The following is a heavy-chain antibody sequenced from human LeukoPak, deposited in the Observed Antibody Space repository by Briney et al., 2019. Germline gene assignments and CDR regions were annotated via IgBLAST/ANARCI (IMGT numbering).Heavy chain of an antibody. CDR1: GGSISGYY. CDR2: VDHSGGT. CDR3: AGFTFFRGVITFDY. Sequence: PSETLSLTCTVSGGSISGYYWGWIRQPPGKGLEWIGSVDHSGGTYYNPSLRSRVSISVDTSKNQFSLKLSSVTAADTAVYSCAGFTFFRGVITFDYWGQGTLVTVSS. D-gene: IGHD3-10*01. J-gene: IGHJ4*02. V-gene: IGHV4-38-2*02.